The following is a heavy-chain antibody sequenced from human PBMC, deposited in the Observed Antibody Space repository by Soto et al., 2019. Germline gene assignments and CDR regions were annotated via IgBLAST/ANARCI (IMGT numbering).Heavy chain of an antibody. CDR2: INPSGGST. CDR1: GYTFTSYY. D-gene: IGHD6-19*01. J-gene: IGHJ3*02. V-gene: IGHV1-46*01. Sequence: GASVKVSCKASGYTFTSYYMHWVRQAPGQGLEWMGIINPSGGSTSYAQKFQGRVTMTRDTSTSTVYMELSSLGSEDTAVYYCASIAGLAVAGKGAFDIWGQGTMVTVSS. CDR3: ASIAGLAVAGKGAFDI.